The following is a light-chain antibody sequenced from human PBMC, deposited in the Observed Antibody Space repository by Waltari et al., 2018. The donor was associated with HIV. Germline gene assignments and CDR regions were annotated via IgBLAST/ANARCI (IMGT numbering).Light chain of an antibody. V-gene: IGKV3-20*01. CDR2: GPS. J-gene: IGKJ3*01. CDR3: QVFGSSPRFT. CDR1: QSVSVSF. Sequence: IVLTQFLGTLSLSPGDRATLSCRASQSVSVSFLNWYQQKPGQAPRLLIYGPSSRATGIPDRFRGSGSGTDFTLTISRLEPEDYAVYYCQVFGSSPRFTFGPGTRVEIK.